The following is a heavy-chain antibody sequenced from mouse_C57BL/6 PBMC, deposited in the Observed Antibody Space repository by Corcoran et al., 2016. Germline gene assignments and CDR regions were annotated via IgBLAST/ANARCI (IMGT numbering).Heavy chain of an antibody. J-gene: IGHJ4*01. D-gene: IGHD1-1*01. CDR3: ARLGYYGSRNAMDY. CDR2: INPNNGGT. Sequence: EFQLQQSGPELVKPGASVKISCKASGYTFTDYYMNWVKQSHGKGLEWIGDINPNNGGTSYNQKFKGKATLTVDKSSSTAYMELRSLTSEDSAVYYCARLGYYGSRNAMDYWGQGTSVTVSS. CDR1: GYTFTDYY. V-gene: IGHV1-26*01.